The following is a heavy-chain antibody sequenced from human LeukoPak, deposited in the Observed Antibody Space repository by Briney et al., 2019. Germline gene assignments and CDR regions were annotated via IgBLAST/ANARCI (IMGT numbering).Heavy chain of an antibody. CDR1: GFTFSSYW. Sequence: PGGSLRLSCAASGFTFSSYWMSWVRQAPGKGLEWVANIKQDGSEKYYVDSVKGRFTISRDNAKNSLYLQMNSLRAEDTALYYCAKDTYMTTGAFDIWGQGTMVTVSS. D-gene: IGHD4-11*01. CDR2: IKQDGSEK. V-gene: IGHV3-7*03. J-gene: IGHJ3*02. CDR3: AKDTYMTTGAFDI.